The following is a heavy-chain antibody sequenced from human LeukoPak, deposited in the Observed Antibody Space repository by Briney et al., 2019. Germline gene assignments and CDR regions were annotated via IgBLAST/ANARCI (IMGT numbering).Heavy chain of an antibody. CDR2: INPNSGGT. J-gene: IGHJ4*02. D-gene: IGHD6-19*01. CDR1: GYTFTGYY. V-gene: IGHV1-2*02. CDR3: ARDGKVAVAGTGFDY. Sequence: ASVKVSCKASGYTFTGYYMHWVRQAPGQGLEWMGWINPNSGGTNYAQKFQGRVTMTRDTSISTAYMELSRLRSDDTAVYYCARDGKVAVAGTGFDYRGQGTLVTVSS.